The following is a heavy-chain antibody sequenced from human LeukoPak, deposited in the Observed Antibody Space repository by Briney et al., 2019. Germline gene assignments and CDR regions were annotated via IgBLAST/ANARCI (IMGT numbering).Heavy chain of an antibody. CDR1: GFTFNRYG. Sequence: PGRSLRLSCAASGFTFNRYGMHWVRQAPGKGLEWVAVISFDGKVSYYADSVKGRFTISRDNSWNSLYIEMNSLTTEDTAVYYCVKDQGQVCGYFESWGQGTLVTVSS. D-gene: IGHD2-8*01. CDR2: ISFDGKVS. V-gene: IGHV3-30*18. J-gene: IGHJ4*02. CDR3: VKDQGQVCGYFES.